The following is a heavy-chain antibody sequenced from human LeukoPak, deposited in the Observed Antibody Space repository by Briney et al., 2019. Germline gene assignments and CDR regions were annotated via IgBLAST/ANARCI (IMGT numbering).Heavy chain of an antibody. CDR1: GFTFSSYW. CDR2: IKQDGSEK. Sequence: GGSLRLSCAASGFTFSSYWMSWVRQAPGKGLEWVANIKQDGSEKYYVDSVKGRFTISRDNSKNTLYLQMNSLRAEDTAVYYCAKDGYYDILTGYYNDDYWGQGTLVTVSS. J-gene: IGHJ4*02. CDR3: AKDGYYDILTGYYNDDY. V-gene: IGHV3-7*03. D-gene: IGHD3-9*01.